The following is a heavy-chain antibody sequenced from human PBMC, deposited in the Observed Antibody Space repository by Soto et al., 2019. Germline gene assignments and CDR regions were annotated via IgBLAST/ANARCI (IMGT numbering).Heavy chain of an antibody. CDR2: IYYSGNT. Sequence: SETLSLTCTFSGGSIRSSTYYLGWIRQPPGKGLEWIGSIYYSGNTYYNPSLKSRVTISVDTSKNQFSLKLSSVTAADTAVYYCARGAAAGYYYYYGMDVWGQGTTVTVSS. CDR3: ARGAAAGYYYYYGMDV. D-gene: IGHD6-13*01. CDR1: GGSIRSSTYY. V-gene: IGHV4-39*01. J-gene: IGHJ6*01.